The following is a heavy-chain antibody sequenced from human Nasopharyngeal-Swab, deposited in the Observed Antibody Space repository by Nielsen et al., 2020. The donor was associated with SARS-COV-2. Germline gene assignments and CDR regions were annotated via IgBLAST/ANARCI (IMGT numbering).Heavy chain of an antibody. CDR3: ARHVGSSWYLDAFDI. Sequence: SCKGSGYSFTSYWIGWVRQMPGKGLEWMGIIYPGDSDTRYSPSFQGQVTISADKSISTAYLQWSSLKASDTAMYYCARHVGSSWYLDAFDIWGQGTMVTVSS. J-gene: IGHJ3*02. CDR1: GYSFTSYW. V-gene: IGHV5-51*01. D-gene: IGHD6-13*01. CDR2: IYPGDSDT.